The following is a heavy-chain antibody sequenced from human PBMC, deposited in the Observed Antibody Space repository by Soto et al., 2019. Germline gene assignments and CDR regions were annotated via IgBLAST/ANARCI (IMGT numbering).Heavy chain of an antibody. Sequence: QTLSLTCAISGGSVSSNSAAWNWIRQSPSRGLGWLGRTYYRSKWYNDYAESVKSRITINPDTSKTPFSLQLTSVTPEDTAVYYCARQRYGDYGRGTFDIWGPGTMV. CDR2: TYYRSKWYN. CDR1: GGSVSSNSAA. D-gene: IGHD4-17*01. J-gene: IGHJ3*02. V-gene: IGHV6-1*01. CDR3: ARQRYGDYGRGTFDI.